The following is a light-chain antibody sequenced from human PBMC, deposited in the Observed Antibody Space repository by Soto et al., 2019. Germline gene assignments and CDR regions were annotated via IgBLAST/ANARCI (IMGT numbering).Light chain of an antibody. Sequence: DIVMTQSPDSLAVSLGERATINCKSSQSLYNSNNLNYLAWYQQKPGQPPKLLLYWASTRESGVHDRFSGSGPGTDFTLTISSLQAADVAVYYCQQYHSNPSTFGQGTKLEIK. V-gene: IGKV4-1*01. CDR1: QSLYNSNNLNY. J-gene: IGKJ2*01. CDR3: QQYHSNPST. CDR2: WAS.